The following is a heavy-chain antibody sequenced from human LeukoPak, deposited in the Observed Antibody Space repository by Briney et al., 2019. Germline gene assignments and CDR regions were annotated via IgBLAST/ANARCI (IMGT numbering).Heavy chain of an antibody. CDR1: GFTFSSYE. CDR3: AKGNIAELPAAPYY. D-gene: IGHD2-2*01. V-gene: IGHV3-48*03. J-gene: IGHJ4*02. CDR2: ISSSGSTI. Sequence: PGGSLRLSCAASGFTFSSYEMNWVRQAPGKGLEWVSYISSSGSTIYYADSVKGRFTISRDNAKNSLYLQMNSLRAEDTALYYCAKGNIAELPAAPYYWGQGTLVTVSS.